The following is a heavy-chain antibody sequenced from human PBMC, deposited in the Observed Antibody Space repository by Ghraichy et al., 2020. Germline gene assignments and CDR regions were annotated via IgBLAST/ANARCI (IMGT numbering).Heavy chain of an antibody. CDR3: AKGQFFGATNCYFYYYGMDV. CDR1: GFTFRTYG. D-gene: IGHD2-2*01. V-gene: IGHV3-30*18. CDR2: ISDDGSNK. J-gene: IGHJ6*01. Sequence: GGSLRLSCAASGFTFRTYGMHWVRQAPGKGLEWVAVISDDGSNKYYADSVKGRFSISRDNSKNILYLQMNSLRAEDTAVYYCAKGQFFGATNCYFYYYGMDVWGLGTRVTVSS.